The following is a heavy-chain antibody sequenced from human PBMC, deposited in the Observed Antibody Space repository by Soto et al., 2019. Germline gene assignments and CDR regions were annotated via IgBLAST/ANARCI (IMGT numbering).Heavy chain of an antibody. CDR2: IYYSGST. CDR3: TRHEGGAAADRPLDY. V-gene: IGHV4-39*01. J-gene: IGHJ4*02. Sequence: SETLSLTCTVSGGSIRISTYYWGWIRQPPGKGLEWIGSIYYSGSTHNTPSLKSRVTMSVDTYTNQFSLKLNSVTAADTAVYYCTRHEGGAAADRPLDYWGQGTLVTVS. CDR1: GGSIRISTYY. D-gene: IGHD6-13*01.